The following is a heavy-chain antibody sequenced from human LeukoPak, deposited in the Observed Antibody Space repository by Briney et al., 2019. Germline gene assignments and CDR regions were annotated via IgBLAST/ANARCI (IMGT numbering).Heavy chain of an antibody. CDR2: IIPIFGTA. CDR1: GGTFSSYA. J-gene: IGHJ3*02. CDR3: ARATGSGYFYDAFDI. Sequence: SVKVSCKASGGTFSSYAISWVRQAPGQGLEWMGGIIPIFGTANYAQKFQGRVTITADESTSTAYMELSSLRSEDTAVYYCARATGSGYFYDAFDIRGQGTMVTVSS. D-gene: IGHD3-22*01. V-gene: IGHV1-69*13.